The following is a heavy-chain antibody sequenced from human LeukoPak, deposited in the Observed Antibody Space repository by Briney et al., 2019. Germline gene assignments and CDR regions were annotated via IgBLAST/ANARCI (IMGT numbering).Heavy chain of an antibody. D-gene: IGHD3-3*01. V-gene: IGHV1-69*05. J-gene: IGHJ4*02. Sequence: GASVKVSCKASGGTFSSYAISWARQAPGQGLEWMGGIIPIFGTANYAQKFQGRVTITTDESTSTAYMELSSLRSEDTAVYYCARNVWDDFWSGYDYWGQGTLVTVSS. CDR3: ARNVWDDFWSGYDY. CDR1: GGTFSSYA. CDR2: IIPIFGTA.